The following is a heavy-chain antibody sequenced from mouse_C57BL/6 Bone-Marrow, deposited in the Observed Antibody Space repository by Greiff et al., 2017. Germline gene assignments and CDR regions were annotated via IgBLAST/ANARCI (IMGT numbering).Heavy chain of an antibody. CDR2: IYPRDGST. V-gene: IGHV1-78*01. J-gene: IGHJ3*01. CDR3: ASYDGYYRGFFAY. D-gene: IGHD2-3*01. CDR1: GYTFTDHT. Sequence: QVQLQQSDAELVKPGASVKISCKVSGYTFTDHTIHWMKQRPEQGLEWIGYIYPRDGSTKYNEKFKGKATLTADKSASTAYMQLNSLTSEDAAVYFCASYDGYYRGFFAYWGQGTLVTVSA.